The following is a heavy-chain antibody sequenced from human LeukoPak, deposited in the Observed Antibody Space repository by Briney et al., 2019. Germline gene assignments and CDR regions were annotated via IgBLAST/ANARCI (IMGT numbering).Heavy chain of an antibody. V-gene: IGHV5-51*01. Sequence: GESLKISCKGSGYSFTSYWIGWVRQMPGKGLEWMGIIYPGDSDTRYSPSFQGQVTISADKSISTAYLQWSSLKASDTAMYYCARQRVAGGSAESGFDYWGQGTLVTVSS. CDR3: ARQRVAGGSAESGFDY. CDR1: GYSFTSYW. J-gene: IGHJ4*02. D-gene: IGHD3-3*01. CDR2: IYPGDSDT.